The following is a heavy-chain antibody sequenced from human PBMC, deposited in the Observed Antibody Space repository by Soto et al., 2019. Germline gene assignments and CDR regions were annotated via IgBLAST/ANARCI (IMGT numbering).Heavy chain of an antibody. J-gene: IGHJ4*02. Sequence: LSLTCTVSGGSISSGGYYWSWIRQHPGKGLEWIGYIYYSGSTYYNPSLKSRVTVSVDTSKNQFSLKLSSVTAADTAVYYCARASTISSSLAKWGQGTLVTVSS. V-gene: IGHV4-31*03. D-gene: IGHD6-13*01. CDR3: ARASTISSSLAK. CDR1: GGSISSGGYY. CDR2: IYYSGST.